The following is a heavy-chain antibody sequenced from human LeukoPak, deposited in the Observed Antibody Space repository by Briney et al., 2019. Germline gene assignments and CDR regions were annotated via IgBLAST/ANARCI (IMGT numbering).Heavy chain of an antibody. J-gene: IGHJ4*02. CDR1: GDSIRSYY. D-gene: IGHD5-12*01. Sequence: NPSETLSLTCTVSGDSIRSYYWSWIRQPPGKGLEWIGYIYYSGSTNYNPSLKSRVTISVDTSKNQFSLKLSSVTAADTAVYYCAGGYSGHEGLYWSQGTLVTVSS. V-gene: IGHV4-59*01. CDR2: IYYSGST. CDR3: AGGYSGHEGLY.